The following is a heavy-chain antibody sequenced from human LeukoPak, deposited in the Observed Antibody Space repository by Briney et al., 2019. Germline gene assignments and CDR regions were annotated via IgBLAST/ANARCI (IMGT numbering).Heavy chain of an antibody. J-gene: IGHJ6*03. CDR2: IYYSGST. D-gene: IGHD4-17*01. V-gene: IGHV4-39*07. CDR3: ARVRGDYGEDSYYYYMDV. Sequence: SETLSLTCTVSGGSISSSSYYWGWLRQPPGKGLEWIGSIYYSGSTYYNPSLKSRVTISVDTSKNQFSLKLSSVTAADTAVYYCARVRGDYGEDSYYYYMDVWGKGTTVTISS. CDR1: GGSISSSSYY.